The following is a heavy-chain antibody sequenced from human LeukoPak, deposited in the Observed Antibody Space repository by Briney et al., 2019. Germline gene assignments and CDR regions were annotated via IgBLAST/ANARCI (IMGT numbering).Heavy chain of an antibody. CDR2: INPNSGGT. CDR1: GYTFTGYY. Sequence: ASVKVSCKASGYTFTGYYMHWVRQAPGQGLEWMGRINPNSGGTNYAQKFQGRVTMTRDTSISTAYMELSRLGSDDTAVYYCAVLPLRGVIIVTDYWGQGTLVTVSS. CDR3: AVLPLRGVIIVTDY. D-gene: IGHD3-10*01. J-gene: IGHJ4*02. V-gene: IGHV1-2*06.